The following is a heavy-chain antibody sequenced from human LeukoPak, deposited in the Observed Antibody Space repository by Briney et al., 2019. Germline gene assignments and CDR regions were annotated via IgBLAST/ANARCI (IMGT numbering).Heavy chain of an antibody. J-gene: IGHJ6*02. D-gene: IGHD6-13*01. CDR1: GYTFTSYY. V-gene: IGHV1-46*01. CDR3: ARGPLLGEEQQLVRIYYYYGMDV. CDR2: INPSGGST. Sequence: ASVKVSCKASGYTFTSYYMHWVRQAPGQGLEWMGIINPSGGSTSYAQKFQGRVTMTRDTSTSTVYMELSSLRSEDTAVYYCARGPLLGEEQQLVRIYYYYGMDVWGQGTTVTVSS.